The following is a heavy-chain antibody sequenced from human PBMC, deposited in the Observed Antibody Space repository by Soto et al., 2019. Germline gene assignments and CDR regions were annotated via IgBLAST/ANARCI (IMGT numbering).Heavy chain of an antibody. J-gene: IGHJ4*02. Sequence: SETLSLTCAVSGVSISSGVHSWNWIRQPPGKGLEWIGYIYDSGRTYYNPSLQSRVTMSVDRSKNQFSLKLSSVTAADTAVYYCARGRGSGSPIDYWGQGTLVTVSS. CDR1: GVSISSGVHS. CDR3: ARGRGSGSPIDY. V-gene: IGHV4-30-2*01. D-gene: IGHD3-22*01. CDR2: IYDSGRT.